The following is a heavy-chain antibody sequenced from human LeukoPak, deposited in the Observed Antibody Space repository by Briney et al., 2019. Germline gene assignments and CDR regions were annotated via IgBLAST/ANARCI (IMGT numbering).Heavy chain of an antibody. Sequence: QAGGSLRLSCAGSGFIFGGYTMNWVRQAPGKGLVWVSRIKSDGSRTDYADSVKGRFTISRDNAKNTLYLQMNSLRAEDTAVYYCARELPFDYWGQGTLVTVSS. J-gene: IGHJ4*02. CDR1: GFIFGGYT. V-gene: IGHV3-74*01. CDR3: ARELPFDY. CDR2: IKSDGSRT. D-gene: IGHD2-15*01.